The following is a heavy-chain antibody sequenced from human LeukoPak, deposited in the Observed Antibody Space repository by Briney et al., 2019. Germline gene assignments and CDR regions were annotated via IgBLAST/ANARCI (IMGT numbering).Heavy chain of an antibody. CDR1: GFIFNIHD. Sequence: GGSLRLSCAASGFIFNIHDMSWVRQAPGRGLEWVSAISGSGGSTYYADSVKGRFTISRDNSKNTLYLQMNSLRAEDTAVYYCAKEDSGYSFDYWGQGTLVTVSS. CDR2: ISGSGGST. V-gene: IGHV3-23*01. D-gene: IGHD3-22*01. CDR3: AKEDSGYSFDY. J-gene: IGHJ4*02.